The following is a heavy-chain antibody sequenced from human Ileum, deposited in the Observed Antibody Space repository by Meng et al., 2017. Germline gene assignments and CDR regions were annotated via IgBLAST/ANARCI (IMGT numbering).Heavy chain of an antibody. D-gene: IGHD2/OR15-2a*01. CDR1: GDSISSINW. CDR2: IFHTGST. V-gene: IGHV4-4*02. Sequence: QLQLQEARPGLVEPSGTLSLTCVVSGDSISSINWWNWVRQPPGKGLEWIGEIFHTGSTNYNPSLKSRVTISADKSKNQFSLNLSSVTAADTAVYYCATNKNKKIDYWGQGTLVTASS. CDR3: ATNKNKKIDY. J-gene: IGHJ4*02.